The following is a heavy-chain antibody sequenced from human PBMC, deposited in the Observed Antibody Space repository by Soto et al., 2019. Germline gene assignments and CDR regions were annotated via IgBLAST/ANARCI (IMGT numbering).Heavy chain of an antibody. CDR3: ARGYCSGGSCYFGAVWFDP. V-gene: IGHV6-1*01. J-gene: IGHJ5*02. CDR2: TYYRSKWYN. Sequence: PSQSLSRTSANFGDGVSSNNADWNWIRQAPSRGLEWLGGTYYRSKWYNDYAVSVKSRITINPDTSKNQFSLQLNSVTPEDTAVYYCARGYCSGGSCYFGAVWFDPWGQGTLVTVSS. CDR1: GDGVSSNNAD. D-gene: IGHD2-15*01.